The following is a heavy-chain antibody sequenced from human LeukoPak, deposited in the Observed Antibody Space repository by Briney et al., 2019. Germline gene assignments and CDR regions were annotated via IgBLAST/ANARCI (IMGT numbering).Heavy chain of an antibody. Sequence: SKTLSLTCTVSGGSISSYYWNWIRQPAGKGLEWIGRIYTSGSTKYNPSLKSRVTMSVDTSKNQFSLQLSSVTAADTAAYYCASSVSYWGQGTLVTVSS. V-gene: IGHV4-4*07. CDR1: GGSISSYY. D-gene: IGHD5/OR15-5a*01. J-gene: IGHJ4*02. CDR2: IYTSGST. CDR3: ASSVSY.